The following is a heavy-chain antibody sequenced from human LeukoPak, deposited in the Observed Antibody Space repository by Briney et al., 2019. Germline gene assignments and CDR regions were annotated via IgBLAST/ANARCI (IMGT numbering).Heavy chain of an antibody. J-gene: IGHJ4*02. CDR2: ISYDGSNK. CDR1: GFTFSSYA. V-gene: IGHV3-30-3*01. CDR3: AKEIRDRYSNYYFDY. D-gene: IGHD4-11*01. Sequence: GGSLRLSCAASGFTFSSYAMHWVRQAPGKGLEWVAVISYDGSNKYYADSVKGRFTISRDNSKNTLYLQMNSLRAEDTAVYYCAKEIRDRYSNYYFDYWGQGTLVTVSS.